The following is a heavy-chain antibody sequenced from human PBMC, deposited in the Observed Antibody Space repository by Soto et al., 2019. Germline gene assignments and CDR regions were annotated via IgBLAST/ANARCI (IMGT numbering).Heavy chain of an antibody. CDR3: ATGYCRSDNCHFTH. Sequence: VQMVESGGGVVQPGRSLRLTCAVSGFTFSDYGMHWVRQAPRKGLEWVAVVSYDGSSEFYADSVKGRFTISRDNSKNSLYLQMNSLRDEETAVYYCATGYCRSDNCHFTHWGQGTLVTVSS. CDR1: GFTFSDYG. D-gene: IGHD2-2*03. V-gene: IGHV3-30*03. J-gene: IGHJ4*02. CDR2: VSYDGSSE.